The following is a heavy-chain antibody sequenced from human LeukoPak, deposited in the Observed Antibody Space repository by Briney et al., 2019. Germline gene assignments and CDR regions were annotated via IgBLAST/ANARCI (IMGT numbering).Heavy chain of an antibody. CDR1: GGSINRANFY. CDR3: ERKSRTMLSDSIDV. Sequence: PSETLSLTCTVSGGSINRANFYWSWIRQPAGKGLEWLGRISTSGSINYNPSLRSRVTISGDTSKNQLSLKLSSVTAAYTALYYCERKSRTMLSDSIDVWGKGTTVIVS. J-gene: IGHJ6*03. D-gene: IGHD3-10*02. CDR2: ISTSGSI. V-gene: IGHV4-61*02.